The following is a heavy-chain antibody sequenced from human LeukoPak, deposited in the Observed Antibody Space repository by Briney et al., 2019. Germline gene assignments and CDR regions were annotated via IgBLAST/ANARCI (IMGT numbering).Heavy chain of an antibody. Sequence: SQTLSLTCTVSGGSISSGGYYWSWVRQHPGTGLEWLGYIYYSGSTYYNPSLKSRVTISVNTSKNQFSLKLSSVTAADTAVYYCARAKRYYDSSGYFPDSDYWGQGTPVTVSS. D-gene: IGHD3-22*01. CDR1: GGSISSGGYY. J-gene: IGHJ4*02. CDR3: ARAKRYYDSSGYFPDSDY. CDR2: IYYSGST. V-gene: IGHV4-31*03.